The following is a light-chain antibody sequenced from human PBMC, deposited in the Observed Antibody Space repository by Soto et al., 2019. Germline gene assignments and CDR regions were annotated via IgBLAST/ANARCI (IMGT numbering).Light chain of an antibody. CDR2: EAS. CDR3: QQLNTLPFT. CDR1: HDISTY. Sequence: DIQLTQSPALLCASVGDRVTLSCRASHDISTYLDWYQQKPGKAPKLMTYEASTLKSGVPSGFSGSGSGTEFTLTISGLLPEDFATNPCQQLNTLPFTFGQGTRLE. V-gene: IGKV1-9*01. J-gene: IGKJ5*01.